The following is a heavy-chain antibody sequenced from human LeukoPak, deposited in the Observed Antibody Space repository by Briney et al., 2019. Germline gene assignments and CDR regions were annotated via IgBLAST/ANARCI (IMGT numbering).Heavy chain of an antibody. D-gene: IGHD2-21*01. CDR3: TTGLAF. CDR1: GFTFTYAW. J-gene: IGHJ4*02. V-gene: IGHV3-15*01. CDR2: INTKSDGGTI. Sequence: TGGSLRLSCAASGFTFTYAWMSWVRQAPGKGLEWVGRINTKSDGGTIDYAAPLKGRFTISRDDSKNTVFLQMNSLKSEDTAVYYCTTGLAFWGQETLVTVSS.